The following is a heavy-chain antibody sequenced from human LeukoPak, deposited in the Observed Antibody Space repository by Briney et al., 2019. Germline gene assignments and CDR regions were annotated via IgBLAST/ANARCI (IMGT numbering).Heavy chain of an antibody. CDR3: VYQVQGVVK. J-gene: IGHJ4*02. V-gene: IGHV3-64*05. Sequence: GGSLRLSCSASGFTFSSYVMHWVRQAPGKGLEYVSGISGDGANTYYADSLKGRFTISRDNPKNTLNVQVTSLRAEDTAVYYCVYQVQGVVKWGQGTLVTISS. CDR1: GFTFSSYV. CDR2: ISGDGANT. D-gene: IGHD3-3*01.